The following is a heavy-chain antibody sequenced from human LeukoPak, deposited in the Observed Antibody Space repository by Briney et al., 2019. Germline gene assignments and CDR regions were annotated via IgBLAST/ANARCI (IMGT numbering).Heavy chain of an antibody. D-gene: IGHD3-10*01. J-gene: IGHJ6*02. Sequence: GGSLRLSCAASGFTFSSYSMNWVRQAPGKGLEWVSSISSSSSYIYYADSVKGRFTISRDNAKNSLYLQMNSLRAEDTAMYYCARDLPGSLVRGVIITWGYYYYGMDVWGQGTTVTVSS. CDR2: ISSSSSYI. CDR1: GFTFSSYS. CDR3: ARDLPGSLVRGVIITWGYYYYGMDV. V-gene: IGHV3-21*01.